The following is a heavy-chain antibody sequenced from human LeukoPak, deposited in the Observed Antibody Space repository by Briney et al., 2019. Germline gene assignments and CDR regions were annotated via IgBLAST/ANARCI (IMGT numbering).Heavy chain of an antibody. D-gene: IGHD3-3*01. J-gene: IGHJ4*02. V-gene: IGHV3-30*03. CDR2: ISYDGSNK. CDR3: ASATIFGVVIYY. Sequence: GGSLRLSSAASGFTFSDYGMHWVRQAPGKGLEWVAVISYDGSNKYYADSMKGRFTISRDNSKNTLYLQMNSLRAEDTAVYYCASATIFGVVIYYWGQGTLVTVSS. CDR1: GFTFSDYG.